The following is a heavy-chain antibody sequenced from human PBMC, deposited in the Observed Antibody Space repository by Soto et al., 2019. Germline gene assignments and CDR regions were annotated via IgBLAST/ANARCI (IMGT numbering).Heavy chain of an antibody. J-gene: IGHJ6*04. Sequence: GGSLRISCATSVFTFSIYGMSWVRQAPGKGLDPVSAISGSGGSTYYADSVKGRFTISRDNSKNTLYLQMNSLRAEDTAVYYCAKALADYYDSSGYPNYYYYGMDVWGKGTTVTVS. CDR2: ISGSGGST. CDR1: VFTFSIYG. D-gene: IGHD3-22*01. V-gene: IGHV3-23*01. CDR3: AKALADYYDSSGYPNYYYYGMDV.